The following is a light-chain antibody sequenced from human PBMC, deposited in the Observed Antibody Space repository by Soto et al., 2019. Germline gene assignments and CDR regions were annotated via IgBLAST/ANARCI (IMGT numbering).Light chain of an antibody. CDR1: QSMSSW. CDR3: QQYNSYST. J-gene: IGKJ1*01. CDR2: KAA. Sequence: QLTDALSTIAASVGDRVTITCQPSQSMSSWLNWYQQKPEKAHKRLINKAASLESGVPSRFSGSGSGTEFTLTISSLKPDHFATYYCQQYNSYSTFGQVTKSEI. V-gene: IGKV1-5*03.